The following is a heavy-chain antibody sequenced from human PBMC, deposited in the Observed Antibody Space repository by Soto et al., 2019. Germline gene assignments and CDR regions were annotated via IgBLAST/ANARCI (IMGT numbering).Heavy chain of an antibody. CDR1: GGTFSSYA. D-gene: IGHD3-3*01. CDR3: AVSCRTIFGEVISDYFDF. Sequence: SVKVSCKASGGTFSSYAISWVRQAPGQGLEWMGGIIPIFGTANYAQKFQGRVTITADESTSTAYMELSSLRSEDTAVYYCAVSCRTIFGEVISDYFDFWGHGTLVTVSS. J-gene: IGHJ4*01. CDR2: IIPIFGTA. V-gene: IGHV1-69*13.